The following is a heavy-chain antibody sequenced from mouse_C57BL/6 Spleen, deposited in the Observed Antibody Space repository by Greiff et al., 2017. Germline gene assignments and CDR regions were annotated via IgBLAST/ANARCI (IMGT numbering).Heavy chain of an antibody. D-gene: IGHD4-1*01. Sequence: DVHLVESGGGLVQPGGSLKLSCAASGFTFSDYYMYWVRQTPEKRLEWVAYISNGGGSTYYPDTVKGRFTISRDNAKNTLYLQMSRLKSEDTAMYYCASGGTGKAWFAYWGQGTLVTVSA. CDR2: ISNGGGST. J-gene: IGHJ3*01. CDR3: ASGGTGKAWFAY. CDR1: GFTFSDYY. V-gene: IGHV5-12*01.